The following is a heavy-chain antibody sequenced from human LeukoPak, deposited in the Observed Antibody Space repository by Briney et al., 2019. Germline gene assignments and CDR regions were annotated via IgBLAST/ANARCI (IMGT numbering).Heavy chain of an antibody. D-gene: IGHD2-15*01. CDR1: GFTFSSYG. Sequence: GGSLRLSCAASGFTFSSYGMSWVRQAPGKGLEWVSAISGSGGSTYYADSVKGRFTISRDNSKNTLYLQMNSLRAEDTALYYCARAPPYGSGTFDYWGQGTLVTVSS. CDR3: ARAPPYGSGTFDY. CDR2: ISGSGGST. V-gene: IGHV3-23*01. J-gene: IGHJ4*02.